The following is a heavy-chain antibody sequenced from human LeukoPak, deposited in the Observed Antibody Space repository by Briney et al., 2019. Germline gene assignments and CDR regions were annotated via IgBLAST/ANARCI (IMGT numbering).Heavy chain of an antibody. D-gene: IGHD3-10*01. CDR2: IYSGGST. CDR3: ARDSGTMLWGVGGRIDH. Sequence: GGSMRLSCAASGFTVSSNYMSWVRHPPGGGLEWVSVIYSGGSTSYADSVRGRFTISRDNSKNTLYLQMNSLRAEDTAVYYCARDSGTMLWGVGGRIDHWGQGTLVTVSS. V-gene: IGHV3-66*01. J-gene: IGHJ4*02. CDR1: GFTVSSNY.